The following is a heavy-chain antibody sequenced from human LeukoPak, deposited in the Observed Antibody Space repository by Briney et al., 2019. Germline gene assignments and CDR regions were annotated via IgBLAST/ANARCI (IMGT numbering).Heavy chain of an antibody. CDR2: INHSGST. Sequence: SETLSLTCAVCGGSFSGYYWSWIRQPPGKGLEWIGEINHSGSTNYNPSLKSRVTISVDTSKNQFSLKLSSVTAADTAVYYCARRRPGSYGLYWGQGTLVTVPS. CDR3: ARRRPGSYGLY. CDR1: GGSFSGYY. D-gene: IGHD5-18*01. V-gene: IGHV4-34*01. J-gene: IGHJ4*02.